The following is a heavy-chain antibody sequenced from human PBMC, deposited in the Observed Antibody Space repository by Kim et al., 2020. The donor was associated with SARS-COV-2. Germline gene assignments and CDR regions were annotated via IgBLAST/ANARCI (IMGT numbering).Heavy chain of an antibody. D-gene: IGHD3-22*01. Sequence: QGRVTMTRDTSTRTVYMELSSLRSEDTAVYYCARDLGYYDSSGYSLSFDYWGQGTLVTVSS. CDR3: ARDLGYYDSSGYSLSFDY. V-gene: IGHV1-46*01. J-gene: IGHJ4*02.